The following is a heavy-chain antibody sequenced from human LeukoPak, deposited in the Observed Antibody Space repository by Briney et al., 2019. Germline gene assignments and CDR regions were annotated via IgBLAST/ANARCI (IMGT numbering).Heavy chain of an antibody. CDR2: IKQDGSDK. D-gene: IGHD5-24*01. CDR1: GFSFSTHW. Sequence: GGSLRLSCAASGFSFSTHWMSWFRQAPGEGLEWVALIKQDGSDKHYVDSVKGRFTISRDNAENSLYLQMNSLRADDTAVYYCAGDEGWTFDIWGQGTKVTVSS. J-gene: IGHJ3*02. V-gene: IGHV3-7*01. CDR3: AGDEGWTFDI.